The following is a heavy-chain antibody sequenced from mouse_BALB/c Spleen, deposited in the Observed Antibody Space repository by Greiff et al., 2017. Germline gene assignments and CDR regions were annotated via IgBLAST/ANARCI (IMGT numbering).Heavy chain of an antibody. CDR3: AKDGYYYAMDY. D-gene: IGHD2-2*01. V-gene: IGHV5-9-4*01. CDR2: ISSGGSYT. CDR1: GFTFSSYA. Sequence: EVMLVESGGGLVKPGGSLKLSCAASGFTFSSYAMSWVRQSPEKRLEWVAEISSGGSYTYYPDTVTGRFTISRDNAKNTLYLKMSSLRSEDTAMYYCAKDGYYYAMDYWGQGTSVTVSS. J-gene: IGHJ4*01.